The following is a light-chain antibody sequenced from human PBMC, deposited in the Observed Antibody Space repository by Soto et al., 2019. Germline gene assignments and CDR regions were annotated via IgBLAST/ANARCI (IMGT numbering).Light chain of an antibody. CDR1: QSVSSN. J-gene: IGKJ1*01. Sequence: EIVMTQSPATLSLSPGERATLSCRASQSVSSNLAWYQQKPCQAPRLLIYRASTSATGIPARFSGSGSGTDFTLTISSLQSEDFAVYYCQHYNNWPPWTFGQGTKVEIK. CDR2: RAS. V-gene: IGKV3-15*01. CDR3: QHYNNWPPWT.